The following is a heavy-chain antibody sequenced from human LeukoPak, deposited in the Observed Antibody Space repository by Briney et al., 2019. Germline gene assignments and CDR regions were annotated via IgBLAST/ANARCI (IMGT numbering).Heavy chain of an antibody. V-gene: IGHV4-34*01. J-gene: IGHJ4*02. CDR3: AILAPEPLDY. CDR2: INHSGST. CDR1: GGSFSGYY. Sequence: SETLSLTCAVYGGSFSGYYWSWIRQPPGKGLEWIGEINHSGSTNYNPSLKSRATISVDTSKNQFSLKLSSVTAADTAVYYCAILAPEPLDYWGQGTLVTVSS. D-gene: IGHD1-14*01.